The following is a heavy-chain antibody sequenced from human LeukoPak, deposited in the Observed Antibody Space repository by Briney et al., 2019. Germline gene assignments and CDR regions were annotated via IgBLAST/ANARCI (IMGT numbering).Heavy chain of an antibody. CDR2: ISSSGSAI. CDR1: GFSFSSYE. CDR3: ASKGGFDD. Sequence: GGSLRLSCAASGFSFSSYEMNWVRQAPGKGLEWVSYISSSGSAIFYADSVKGRFTISRDNAKNSLFLQMNSLRAEDTAFYYWASKGGFDDGARETLVPVPS. V-gene: IGHV3-48*03. D-gene: IGHD2-15*01. J-gene: IGHJ4*02.